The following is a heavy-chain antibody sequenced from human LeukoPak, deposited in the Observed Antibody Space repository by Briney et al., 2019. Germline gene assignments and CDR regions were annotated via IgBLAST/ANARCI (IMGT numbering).Heavy chain of an antibody. Sequence: SETLSLTCAVYVGSFSGYHWTWIRQSPGKGLEWIGEINHSGSTKYNPSLKSRVTISADTSKNQFSLKLSSVTAADTAVYYCAAGRDGYNFAWGQGTLVTVSS. V-gene: IGHV4-34*01. CDR3: AAGRDGYNFA. J-gene: IGHJ5*02. CDR2: INHSGST. D-gene: IGHD5-24*01. CDR1: VGSFSGYH.